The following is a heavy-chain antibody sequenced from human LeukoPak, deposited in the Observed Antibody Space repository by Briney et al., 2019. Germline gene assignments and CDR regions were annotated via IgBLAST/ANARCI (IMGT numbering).Heavy chain of an antibody. CDR2: ISSSSSTI. J-gene: IGHJ4*02. V-gene: IGHV3-48*04. D-gene: IGHD1-26*01. CDR3: ARVVGATYADY. Sequence: PGGSLRLSCAASGFTVSSNYMSWVRQAPGKGLEWVSYISSSSSTIYYADSVKGRFTISRDNAKNSLYLQMNSLRAEDTAVYYCARVVGATYADYWGQGTLVTVSS. CDR1: GFTVSSNY.